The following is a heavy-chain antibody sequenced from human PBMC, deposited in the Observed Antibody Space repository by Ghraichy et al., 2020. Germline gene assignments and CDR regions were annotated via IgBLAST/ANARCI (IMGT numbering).Heavy chain of an antibody. Sequence: LSLTCAASGFTFSSYSMNWVRQAPGKGLEWVSYISSSSSSTIYYADSVKGRFTISRDNAKNSLYLQMNSLRVEDTAVYYCASSGSGSYHFDYWGQGTLVTVSS. D-gene: IGHD3-10*01. CDR1: GFTFSSYS. J-gene: IGHJ4*02. CDR3: ASSGSGSYHFDY. V-gene: IGHV3-48*01. CDR2: ISSSSSSTI.